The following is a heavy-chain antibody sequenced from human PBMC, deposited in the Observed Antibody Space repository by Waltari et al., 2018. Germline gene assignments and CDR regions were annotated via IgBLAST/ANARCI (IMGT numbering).Heavy chain of an antibody. Sequence: QVQLQQWGAGLLKPSETLSLTCAVYGGSFSGYYWSWIRQPPGKGLEWIGEINHSGSTNYNPSLKSRVTISVDTSKNQFSLKLRSVTAADTAVYYCARERGSSSSTIPFDYWGQGTLVTVSS. J-gene: IGHJ4*02. CDR3: ARERGSSSSTIPFDY. D-gene: IGHD2-2*01. CDR1: GGSFSGYY. CDR2: INHSGST. V-gene: IGHV4-34*01.